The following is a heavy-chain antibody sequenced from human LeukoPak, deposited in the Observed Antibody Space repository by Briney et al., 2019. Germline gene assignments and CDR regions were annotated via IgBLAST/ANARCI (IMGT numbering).Heavy chain of an antibody. J-gene: IGHJ4*02. CDR2: IYPSGST. V-gene: IGHV4-61*02. Sequence: SETLSLTCTVSGGSISSGNYFWNWMRQPAGKGLDWIGRIYPSGSTNYNPSLKSRVTMSVDTSKNQFSLKLSSVTAADTAVYYCANGRAVAGKGYFDYWGQGTLVTVSS. CDR1: GGSISSGNYF. CDR3: ANGRAVAGKGYFDY. D-gene: IGHD6-19*01.